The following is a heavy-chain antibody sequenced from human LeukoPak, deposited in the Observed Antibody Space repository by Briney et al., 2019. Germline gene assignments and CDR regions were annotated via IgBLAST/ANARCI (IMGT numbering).Heavy chain of an antibody. CDR3: ARSGGQAETNWFDP. CDR2: IVVGSGNT. J-gene: IGHJ5*02. CDR1: GFTFTSSA. D-gene: IGHD3-10*01. Sequence: SVKVSCKASGFTFTSSAVQWVRQARGQRLEWIGWIVVGSGNTNYAQKFQERVTITRDTSASTAYMELSSLRSEDTAVYYCARSGGQAETNWFDPWGQGTLVTVSS. V-gene: IGHV1-58*01.